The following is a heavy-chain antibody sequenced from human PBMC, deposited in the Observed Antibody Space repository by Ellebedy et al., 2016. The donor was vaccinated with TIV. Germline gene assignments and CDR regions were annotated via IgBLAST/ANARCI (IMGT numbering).Heavy chain of an antibody. Sequence: PGGSLRLSCAASGFTFRNFGMHWVRQAPGKGLDWVAVIWYEGSNKYYADSVTGRFTISRDNSKNTLYLQMNSLRAEDTAVYYCARDLIPMIVGLTGPHYGMDVWGQGTTVTVSS. CDR3: ARDLIPMIVGLTGPHYGMDV. D-gene: IGHD3-22*01. CDR2: IWYEGSNK. V-gene: IGHV3-33*01. CDR1: GFTFRNFG. J-gene: IGHJ6*02.